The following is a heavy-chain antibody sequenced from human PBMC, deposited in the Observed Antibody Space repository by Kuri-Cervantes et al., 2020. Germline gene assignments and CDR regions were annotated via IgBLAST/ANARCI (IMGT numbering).Heavy chain of an antibody. V-gene: IGHV1-2*04. CDR1: GYTFTSYA. J-gene: IGHJ4*02. CDR3: ARSGITIFGVVTPFDY. D-gene: IGHD3-3*01. CDR2: INPNSGGT. Sequence: ASVKVSCKASGYTFTSYAMHWVRQAPGQGLEWMGWINPNSGGTNYAQKFQGWVTMTRDTSISTAYMELSRLRSDDTAVYYCARSGITIFGVVTPFDYWGQGTLVTVSS.